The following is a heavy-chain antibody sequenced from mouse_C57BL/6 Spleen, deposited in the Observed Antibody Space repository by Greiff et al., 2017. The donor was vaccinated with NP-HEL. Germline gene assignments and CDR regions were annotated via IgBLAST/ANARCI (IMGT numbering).Heavy chain of an antibody. J-gene: IGHJ2*01. CDR2: IDPNSGGT. Sequence: KESCKASGYTFTSYWMHWVKQRPGRGLEWIGRIDPNSGGTKYNEKFKSKATLTVDKPSSTAYMQLSSLTSEDSAVYYCARGGSRAYYFDYWGQGTTLTVSS. V-gene: IGHV1-72*01. D-gene: IGHD1-1*01. CDR3: ARGGSRAYYFDY. CDR1: GYTFTSYW.